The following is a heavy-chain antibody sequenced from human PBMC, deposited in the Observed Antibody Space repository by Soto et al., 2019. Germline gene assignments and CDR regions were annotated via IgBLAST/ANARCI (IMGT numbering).Heavy chain of an antibody. CDR1: GFTFSSYA. V-gene: IGHV3-23*01. D-gene: IGHD3-22*01. Sequence: GSLRLSCAASGFTFSSYAMSWVRQAPGKGLEWVSAISGSGGSTYYADSVKGRFTISRDNSKNTLYLQMNSLRAEDTAVYYCAKDPSSYDSSGHQADYWGQGTLVTVSS. CDR3: AKDPSSYDSSGHQADY. CDR2: ISGSGGST. J-gene: IGHJ4*02.